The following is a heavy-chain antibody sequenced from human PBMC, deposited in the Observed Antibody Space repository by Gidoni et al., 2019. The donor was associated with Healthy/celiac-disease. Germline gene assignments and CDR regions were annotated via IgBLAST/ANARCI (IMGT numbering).Heavy chain of an antibody. J-gene: IGHJ4*02. CDR2: IGSSSGYI. D-gene: IGHD3-16*01. Sequence: EVQLVESGGGLVKPGGSLRLSCSASGFTFSSYSMDWVRQAPGTGLEWVSAIGSSSGYIYYADSVKGGFTFSSGNAKISLYLQINSLRAGDKAVYFCVGVPRLVRGINDYWNQLTLLTISS. V-gene: IGHV3-21*01. CDR3: VGVPRLVRGINDY. CDR1: GFTFSSYS.